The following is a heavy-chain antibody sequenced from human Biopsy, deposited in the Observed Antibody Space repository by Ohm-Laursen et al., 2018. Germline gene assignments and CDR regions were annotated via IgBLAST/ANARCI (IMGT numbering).Heavy chain of an antibody. V-gene: IGHV4-59*01. CDR1: RDSIRNYY. Sequence: GTLSLTCTVSRDSIRNYYWTWIRQSPGKGLEWIGYNYYTGSTNYNPSVKSRVTISVDTSKNQFSLKLNSVTAADTAVYFCARDSRGGHLNTTVITGKNFDSWGQGILVTVSS. CDR3: ARDSRGGHLNTTVITGKNFDS. CDR2: NYYTGST. J-gene: IGHJ4*02. D-gene: IGHD1-1*01.